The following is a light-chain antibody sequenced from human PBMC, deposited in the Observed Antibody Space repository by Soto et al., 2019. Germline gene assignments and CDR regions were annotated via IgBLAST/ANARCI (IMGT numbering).Light chain of an antibody. CDR2: WAS. Sequence: DIVMTQSPDSLAVSLGERATINCKSSQSVLYSSNNKNYLAWYQQKPGQPPKLLIYWASTRESGVPDRFSGSGSGTDLPPPTTSRKAKDVPFYYFHQYYSTPLYLLGKGTNWRSN. CDR1: QSVLYSSNNKNY. CDR3: HQYYSTPLYL. J-gene: IGKJ2*01. V-gene: IGKV4-1*01.